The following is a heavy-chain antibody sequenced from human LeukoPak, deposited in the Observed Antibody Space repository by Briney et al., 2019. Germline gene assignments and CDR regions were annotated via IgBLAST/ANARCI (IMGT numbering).Heavy chain of an antibody. CDR3: ARASRWLAFDN. J-gene: IGHJ4*02. CDR1: RFTVSNNH. CDR2: IYNGDNT. V-gene: IGHV3-66*01. D-gene: IGHD6-19*01. Sequence: GGSLRLSCVASRFTVSNNHMNWVRQAPGKGLEWVSVIYNGDNTYYADSVQGRFTISKDNSKNTLYLQMNSLRPEDTAVYFCARASRWLAFDNWGQGTLVTASS.